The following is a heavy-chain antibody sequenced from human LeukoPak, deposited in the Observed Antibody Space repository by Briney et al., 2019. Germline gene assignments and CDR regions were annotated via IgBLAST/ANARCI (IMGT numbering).Heavy chain of an antibody. CDR3: AKARRLVGYFDY. CDR1: GFTFSSYG. V-gene: IGHV3-30*18. CDR2: ISYDGSNK. Sequence: TGGSLRLSCAASGFTFSSYGMHWVRQAPGKGLEWVAVISYDGSNKYYADSVKGRFAISRDNSKNTLYLQMNSLRAEDTAVYYCAKARRLVGYFDYWGQGTLVTVSS. J-gene: IGHJ4*02. D-gene: IGHD3-10*01.